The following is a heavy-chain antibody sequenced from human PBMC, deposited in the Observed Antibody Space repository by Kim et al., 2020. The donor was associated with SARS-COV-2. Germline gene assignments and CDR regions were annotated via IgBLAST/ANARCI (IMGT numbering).Heavy chain of an antibody. D-gene: IGHD1-26*01. CDR3: ARYPSSGSTRGGAFDI. Sequence: SFQGQVTISADKSISTAYLQWSSLKASDTAMYYCARYPSSGSTRGGAFDIWGQGTMVTVSS. V-gene: IGHV5-51*01. J-gene: IGHJ3*02.